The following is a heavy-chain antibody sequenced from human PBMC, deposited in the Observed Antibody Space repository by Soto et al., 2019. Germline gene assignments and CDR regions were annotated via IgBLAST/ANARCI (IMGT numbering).Heavy chain of an antibody. CDR1: GYTFTSYG. D-gene: IGHD1-20*01. J-gene: IGHJ5*02. V-gene: IGHV1-18*01. CDR2: ISAYNGNT. Sequence: QVPLVQSGAEVKKSGASVKVSCKASGYTFTSYGISWVRQAPGQGLEWMGWISAYNGNTNYAQKLQGRVTMTTDTSTSTAYMELRSLRSDDTAVYYCARESGYNYEPENWFDPWGQGTLVTVSS. CDR3: ARESGYNYEPENWFDP.